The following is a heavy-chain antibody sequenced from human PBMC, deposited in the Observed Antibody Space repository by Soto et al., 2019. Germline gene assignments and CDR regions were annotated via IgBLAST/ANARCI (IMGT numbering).Heavy chain of an antibody. J-gene: IGHJ4*01. CDR1: GFTFSSYG. CDR2: VSSSGGTT. CDR3: AKVSRVVVVPATMY. D-gene: IGHD2-2*01. Sequence: EVQLLESGGGLVQPGGSLRLSCAASGFTFSSYGMSWVRQAPGKGLEWVSAVSSSGGTTNYAGFVKGRFTISIDKSKNTLYLQMNSLRAEDTAVYYCAKVSRVVVVPATMYWGQGSLVTVSS. V-gene: IGHV3-23*01.